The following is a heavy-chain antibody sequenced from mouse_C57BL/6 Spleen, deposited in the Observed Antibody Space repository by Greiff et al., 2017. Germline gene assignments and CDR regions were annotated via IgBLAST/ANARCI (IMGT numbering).Heavy chain of an antibody. D-gene: IGHD2-5*01. CDR3: AREPYYSNYLDY. V-gene: IGHV1-52*01. CDR2: IDPSDSET. Sequence: VKLQQPGAELVRPGSSVKLSCKASGYTFTSYWMHWVKQRPIQGLEWIGNIDPSDSETHYNQKFKDKATLTVDKSSSTAYMQLSSLTSEDSAVYYCAREPYYSNYLDYWGQGTTLTVSS. J-gene: IGHJ2*01. CDR1: GYTFTSYW.